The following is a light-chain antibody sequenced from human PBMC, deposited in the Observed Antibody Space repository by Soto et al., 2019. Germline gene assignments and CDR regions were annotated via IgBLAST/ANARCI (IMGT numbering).Light chain of an antibody. V-gene: IGKV1-39*01. J-gene: IGKJ5*01. CDR3: QQSYSTPIT. Sequence: DLQMTQPPSSLSASVGDRVTITCRASQSISSYLNWYQQKPGKAPKLLIYAASSLQSGVPSRFSGSGSGTDFTLTISSLQPEDFATYYCQQSYSTPITFGQGTDWRL. CDR1: QSISSY. CDR2: AAS.